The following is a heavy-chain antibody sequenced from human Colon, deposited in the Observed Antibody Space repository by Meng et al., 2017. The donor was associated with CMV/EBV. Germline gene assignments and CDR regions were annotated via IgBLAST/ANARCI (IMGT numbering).Heavy chain of an antibody. D-gene: IGHD4-11*01. CDR2: IRYDGTNR. V-gene: IGHV3-30*02. CDR1: GFTLTSYG. Sequence: GGSLRLSCAASGFTLTSYGMHWVRQAPGKGLEWVAFIRYDGTNRYYVDSVKGRFTISRDNSKNTLSLQMNSLRAEDTAVYYCAREGYSNFDYWGQGTLVTVSS. CDR3: AREGYSNFDY. J-gene: IGHJ4*02.